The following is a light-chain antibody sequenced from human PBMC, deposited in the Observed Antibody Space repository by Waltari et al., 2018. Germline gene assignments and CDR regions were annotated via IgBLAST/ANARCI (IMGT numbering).Light chain of an antibody. V-gene: IGLV3-19*01. CDR1: SPRSYY. J-gene: IGLJ2*01. CDR3: HSRDASGVAGS. CDR2: DKN. Sequence: SSELTQDPAVSVAMGQTVRITCQGDSPRSYYANWYQQRPGQAPILVIYDKNNRPSGVPDRFSGSSSHNTGSLTITGAQAEDEASYYCHSRDASGVAGSFGGGTKLTVL.